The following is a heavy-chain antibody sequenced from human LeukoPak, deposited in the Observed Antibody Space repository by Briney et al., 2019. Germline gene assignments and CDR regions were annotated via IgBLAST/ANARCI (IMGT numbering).Heavy chain of an antibody. CDR3: ARLAVSNVGTTVFDY. J-gene: IGHJ4*02. CDR2: IRSKDHNYAT. CDR1: GCTFSVSA. D-gene: IGHD1-14*01. V-gene: IGHV3-73*01. Sequence: QPGGSLELSCAASGCTFSVSAVHWVRQASGKGLEWVGRIRSKDHNYATTYAASVKGRFTISRDDSKNTAYLQINSLKTEDTAVYYCARLAVSNVGTTVFDYWGQGTLVTVSS.